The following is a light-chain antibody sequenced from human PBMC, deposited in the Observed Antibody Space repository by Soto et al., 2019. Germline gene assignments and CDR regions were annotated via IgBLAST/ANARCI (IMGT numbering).Light chain of an antibody. J-gene: IGKJ4*01. Sequence: EIVLTQSPGTLSLSPGERATLSCRASQSVSSSYLAWYPQKPGQAPRLLIYGASSRATGIPDRFSGSGSGTDFTLTISRLEPEDFAVYYCQQYGRSPAFGGGTKVEIK. CDR2: GAS. V-gene: IGKV3-20*01. CDR3: QQYGRSPA. CDR1: QSVSSSY.